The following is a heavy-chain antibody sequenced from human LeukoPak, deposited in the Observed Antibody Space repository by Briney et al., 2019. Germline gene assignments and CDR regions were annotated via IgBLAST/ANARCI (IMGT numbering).Heavy chain of an antibody. CDR3: ARTGPTLINCGGDCYSDY. J-gene: IGHJ4*02. D-gene: IGHD2-21*02. CDR2: ISSSSSYI. CDR1: GFTFSSYS. Sequence: GGSLRLFWAASGFTFSSYSMNWVRQAPGKGLEWVSSISSSSSYIYYADSVKGRFTISRDNAKNSLYLQMNSLRAEDTAVYYCARTGPTLINCGGDCYSDYWGQGTLVTVSS. V-gene: IGHV3-21*01.